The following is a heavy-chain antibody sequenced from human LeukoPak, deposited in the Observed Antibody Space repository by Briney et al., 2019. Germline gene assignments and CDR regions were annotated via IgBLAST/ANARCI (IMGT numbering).Heavy chain of an antibody. CDR3: ARDRVVVALFDY. CDR1: GGSISSSSYY. D-gene: IGHD3-22*01. CDR2: IYYSGST. V-gene: IGHV4-39*07. Sequence: SETLSLTCTVSGGSISSSSYYWGWIRQPPGKGLEWIGSIYYSGSTYYNPSLKSRVTISVDTSKYQFSLKLSSVTAAETAAYYCARDRVVVALFDYWGQGTLVTVSS. J-gene: IGHJ4*02.